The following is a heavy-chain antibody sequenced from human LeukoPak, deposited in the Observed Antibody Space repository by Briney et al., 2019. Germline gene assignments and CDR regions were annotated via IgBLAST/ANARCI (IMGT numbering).Heavy chain of an antibody. J-gene: IGHJ4*02. CDR1: GYTFTSYG. CDR3: ARENYYDSSGYYYPFDY. V-gene: IGHV1-18*01. CDR2: ISAYNGNT. Sequence: ASVTVSCKASGYTFTSYGISWVRQAPGQGLEWMGWISAYNGNTNYAQKLQGRVTMTTDTSTSTAYMELRSLRSDDTAVYYCARENYYDSSGYYYPFDYWGQGTLVTVSS. D-gene: IGHD3-22*01.